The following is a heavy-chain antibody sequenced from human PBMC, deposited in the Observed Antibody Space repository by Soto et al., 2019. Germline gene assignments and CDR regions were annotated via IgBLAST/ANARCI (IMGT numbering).Heavy chain of an antibody. J-gene: IGHJ4*02. D-gene: IGHD6-19*01. CDR1: GDTFSGFY. CDR2: INPNSGGT. CDR3: ASAAVTGTAGLDF. Sequence: ASVKVSCKASGDTFSGFYMHWVRQAPGQGLEWMGWINPNSGGTKSAEKFQGRVTMTRDTSISTAYMELSRLTSDDTAVYYCASAAVTGTAGLDFWGQGTQVTVS. V-gene: IGHV1-2*02.